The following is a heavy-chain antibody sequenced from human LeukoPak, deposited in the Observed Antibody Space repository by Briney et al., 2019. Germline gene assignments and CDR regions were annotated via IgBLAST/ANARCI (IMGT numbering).Heavy chain of an antibody. J-gene: IGHJ4*02. CDR3: VRVLGGYSFGYFDY. CDR2: ISAYNGNT. D-gene: IGHD5-18*01. CDR1: GYTFTSYG. V-gene: IGHV1-18*01. Sequence: GASVKVSCKASGYTFTSYGISWVRQAPGQGLEWMGWISAYNGNTNYAQKLQGRVTMTTDTSTSTAYMELRSLRSDDTAVFYCVRVLGGYSFGYFDYWGQGTLVTVSS.